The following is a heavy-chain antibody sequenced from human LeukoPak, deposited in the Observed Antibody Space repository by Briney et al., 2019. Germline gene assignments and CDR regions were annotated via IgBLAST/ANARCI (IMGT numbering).Heavy chain of an antibody. D-gene: IGHD3-3*01. J-gene: IGHJ4*02. CDR1: GYSISSGYY. Sequence: PSETLSLTCTVSGYSISSGYYWGWIRQPPGKGLEWIGSIYHSGSTYYNPSLKSRVTISVDTSKNQFSLKLSSVTAADTAVYYCARNGHYSIDYWGQGTPVTVSS. CDR3: ARNGHYSIDY. CDR2: IYHSGST. V-gene: IGHV4-38-2*02.